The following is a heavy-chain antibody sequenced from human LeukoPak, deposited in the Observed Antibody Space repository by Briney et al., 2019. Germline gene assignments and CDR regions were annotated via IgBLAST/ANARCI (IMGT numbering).Heavy chain of an antibody. Sequence: KPSETLSLTCTVSGVSISSNNYYWGWIRQPPGKGLEWIGNIYTSGSTYYSPSLKSRVIISLDTSENQFSLTLSSVTAADTAVYYCAKGNPFYDYWGQGTLVTVSS. J-gene: IGHJ4*02. CDR2: IYTSGST. CDR1: GVSISSNNYY. CDR3: AKGNPFYDY. V-gene: IGHV4-39*07. D-gene: IGHD5/OR15-5a*01.